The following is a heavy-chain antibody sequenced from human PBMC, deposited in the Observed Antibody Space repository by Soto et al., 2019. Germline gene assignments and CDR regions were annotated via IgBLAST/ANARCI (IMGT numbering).Heavy chain of an antibody. V-gene: IGHV1-2*02. CDR2: IKSFNGDT. CDR1: GYTFTGYY. D-gene: IGHD3-9*01. Sequence: QVPLVQSGAEVKEPGASVKVSSKASGYTFTGYYMHWARQAPGQGLEGMGWIKSFNGDTNYAQKFQGRVTLNRDTAISTADMELIRLKADDTAVYYRARVVSTYYDVLTGKWFDPWCQGTVVTVSS. J-gene: IGHJ5*02. CDR3: ARVVSTYYDVLTGKWFDP.